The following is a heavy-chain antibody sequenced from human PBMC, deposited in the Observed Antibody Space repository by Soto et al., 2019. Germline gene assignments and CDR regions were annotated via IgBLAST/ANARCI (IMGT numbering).Heavy chain of an antibody. J-gene: IGHJ3*02. V-gene: IGHV5-51*01. Sequence: GESLKISGNGSEYSFTSYWIGWVRQMPGKGLEWMGIIYPGYSDTRYSPSFQGQVTISADKFISTDYLQWSSLKASDTAMYYCARGVEMATITAGAFDIWGQGTMVPVSS. CDR1: EYSFTSYW. D-gene: IGHD5-12*01. CDR2: IYPGYSDT. CDR3: ARGVEMATITAGAFDI.